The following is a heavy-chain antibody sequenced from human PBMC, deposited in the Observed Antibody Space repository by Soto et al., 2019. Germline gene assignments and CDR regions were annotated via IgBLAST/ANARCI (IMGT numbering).Heavy chain of an antibody. D-gene: IGHD3-16*01. CDR3: ALVDNYYYYGMDV. V-gene: IGHV4-38-2*01. J-gene: IGHJ6*02. CDR1: GYSISSGYY. CDR2: IYHSGST. Sequence: SETLSLTCAVSGYSISSGYYWGWIRQPPGKGLEWIGSIYHSGSTYYNPSLKSRVTISVDTSKNQFSLKLSSVTAADTAVYYCALVDNYYYYGMDVWGQGTTVTVSS.